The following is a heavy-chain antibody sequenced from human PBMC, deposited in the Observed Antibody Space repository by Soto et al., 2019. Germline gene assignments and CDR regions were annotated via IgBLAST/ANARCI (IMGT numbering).Heavy chain of an antibody. CDR3: ARGRGGTYDAFDI. V-gene: IGHV4-59*01. J-gene: IGHJ3*02. CDR1: GGSMSRYF. Sequence: SETLSLTCTVSGGSMSRYFWSWIRQPPGKGLEWIGYIYYSGTTNYNPSLKSRVTTSLDTSKNQFSLKVVSLTAADTAFYYCARGRGGTYDAFDIWGPGTLVTVSS. CDR2: IYYSGTT. D-gene: IGHD1-26*01.